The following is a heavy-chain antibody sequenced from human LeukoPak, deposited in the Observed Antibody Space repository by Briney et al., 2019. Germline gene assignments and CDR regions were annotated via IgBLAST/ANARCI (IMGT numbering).Heavy chain of an antibody. CDR2: ISGSSGST. D-gene: IGHD2-2*01. V-gene: IGHV3-23*01. J-gene: IGHJ4*02. Sequence: PGGSLRLSCAASGFTFSTYAMGWDRQAPGKGLEWVSAISGSSGSTYYADSVKGRFTISRDNAKNTLYLQMNSLRAEDTAVYYCGRGFALVPAGIPDYWGQGTLVTVSS. CDR3: GRGFALVPAGIPDY. CDR1: GFTFSTYA.